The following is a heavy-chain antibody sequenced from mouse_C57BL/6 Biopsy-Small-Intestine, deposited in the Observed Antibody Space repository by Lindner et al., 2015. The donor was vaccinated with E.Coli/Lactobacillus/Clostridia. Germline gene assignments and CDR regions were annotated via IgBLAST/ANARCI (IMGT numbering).Heavy chain of an antibody. Sequence: SVKVSCKASGYSFITYDINWVRRAPGQGLEWIGWMSPNSDNAGYAFKFQGRITMTRDTSTNTAYMQLSGLTSEDTAVYYCARRKGLPEIFDYWGQGTLVTVSS. J-gene: IGHJ4*01. CDR2: MSPNSDNA. V-gene: IGHV1-66*01. CDR1: GYSFITYD. CDR3: ARRKGLPEIFDY. D-gene: IGHD3-3*01.